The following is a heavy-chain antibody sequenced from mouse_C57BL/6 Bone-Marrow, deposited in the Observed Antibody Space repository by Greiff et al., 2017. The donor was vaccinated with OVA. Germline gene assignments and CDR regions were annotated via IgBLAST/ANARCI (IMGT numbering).Heavy chain of an antibody. V-gene: IGHV14-4*01. J-gene: IGHJ1*03. CDR1: GFNIKDDY. D-gene: IGHD2-3*01. CDR3: TTFDGYYVELGGYFDV. Sequence: EVQLQQSGAELVRPGASVKLSCTASGFNIKDDYMHWVKQRPEQGLEWIGWIDPENGDTEYASKFQGKATITADTSSNTAYLQLSSLTSEDTAVYYCTTFDGYYVELGGYFDVWGTGTTVTVSS. CDR2: IDPENGDT.